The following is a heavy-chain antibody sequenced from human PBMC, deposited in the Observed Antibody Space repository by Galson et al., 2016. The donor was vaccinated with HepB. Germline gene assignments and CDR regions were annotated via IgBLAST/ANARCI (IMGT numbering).Heavy chain of an antibody. D-gene: IGHD3-10*01. V-gene: IGHV3-74*01. CDR2: INSDGSTT. CDR1: GFIFSNYR. Sequence: SLRLSCAASGFIFSNYRMHWVRQAPGKGLVWVSYINSDGSTTTYADSVKGRFTVSRDNAKNTLYLQMNSLSGEDTAVYYCARVSSRAEVRGGTNWFDPWGQGTLVTVSS. CDR3: ARVSSRAEVRGGTNWFDP. J-gene: IGHJ5*02.